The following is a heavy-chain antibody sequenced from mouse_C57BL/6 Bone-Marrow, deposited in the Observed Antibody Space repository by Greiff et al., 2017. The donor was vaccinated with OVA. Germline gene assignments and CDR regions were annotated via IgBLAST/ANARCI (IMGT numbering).Heavy chain of an antibody. Sequence: VQLQQSGPELVKPGASVKISCKASGYSFTDYNMNWVKQSNGKSLEWIGVINPNYGTTSYNQKFKGKATLTVDQSSSTAYMQLDSLTSEDSAVYYCASGGSSYRYYAMDYWGQGTSVTVSS. J-gene: IGHJ4*01. CDR1: GYSFTDYN. CDR2: INPNYGTT. D-gene: IGHD1-1*01. V-gene: IGHV1-39*01. CDR3: ASGGSSYRYYAMDY.